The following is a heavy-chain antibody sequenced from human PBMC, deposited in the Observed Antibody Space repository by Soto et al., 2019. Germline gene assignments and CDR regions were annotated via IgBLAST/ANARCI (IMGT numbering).Heavy chain of an antibody. CDR3: ARVASDYINSVDH. CDR2: IGGSGGNR. D-gene: IGHD4-4*01. V-gene: IGHV3-23*01. J-gene: IGHJ4*02. Sequence: EVQLLESRGGLVLPGGSLRLSCAASGFTFNAYAMTWVRQAPGKGLEWVSAIGGSGGNRYYAASVKGRFTISRDNSKDALDLQMNSLRVEDTAVYYCARVASDYINSVDHWGQGILVTVSS. CDR1: GFTFNAYA.